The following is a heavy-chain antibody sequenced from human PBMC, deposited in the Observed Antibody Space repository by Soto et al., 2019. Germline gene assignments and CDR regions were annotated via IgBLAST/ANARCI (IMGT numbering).Heavy chain of an antibody. CDR1: GFTFSSYG. Sequence: VQLVESGGGVVQPGRSLRLSCAASGFTFSSYGMHWVRQAPGKGLEWVANIKQDGSEKYYVDSVKGRFTISRDNAKNSLYLQMNSLRAEDTAVYYCARDTSPVYYYGMDVWGQGTTVTVSS. CDR2: IKQDGSEK. CDR3: ARDTSPVYYYGMDV. J-gene: IGHJ6*02. V-gene: IGHV3-7*03.